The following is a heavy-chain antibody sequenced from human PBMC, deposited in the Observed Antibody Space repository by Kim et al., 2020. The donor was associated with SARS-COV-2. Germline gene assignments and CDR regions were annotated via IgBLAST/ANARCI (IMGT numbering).Heavy chain of an antibody. CDR2: IYYSGST. Sequence: SETLSLTCTVSGGSISSSSYYWGWIRQPPGKGLEWIGSIYYSGSTYYNPSLKSRVTISVDTSKNQFSLKLSSVTAADTAVYYCARAVVVIFFAFDIWGQGTMVTVSS. D-gene: IGHD3-22*01. V-gene: IGHV4-39*07. J-gene: IGHJ3*02. CDR3: ARAVVVIFFAFDI. CDR1: GGSISSSSYY.